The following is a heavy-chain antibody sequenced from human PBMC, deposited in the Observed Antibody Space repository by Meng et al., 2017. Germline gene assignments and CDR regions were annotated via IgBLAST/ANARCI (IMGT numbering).Heavy chain of an antibody. CDR3: ARLARSPEY. V-gene: IGHV3-7*01. J-gene: IGHJ4*02. Sequence: GSLRLSCAASGFSFSDYWMTWVRQAPGEGLEWVANIGPDGSEKNYVDSVTGRFTISRDNANKAVYLHMNSLTAEDTAMYYCARLARSPEYWGQGTLVTVSS. D-gene: IGHD1-14*01. CDR2: IGPDGSEK. CDR1: GFSFSDYW.